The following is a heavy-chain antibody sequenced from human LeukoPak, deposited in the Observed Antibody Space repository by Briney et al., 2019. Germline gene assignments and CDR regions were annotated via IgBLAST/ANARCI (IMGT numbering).Heavy chain of an antibody. CDR2: FDPEDGET. V-gene: IGHV1-24*01. D-gene: IGHD3-9*01. Sequence: GSVKVSCKVSGYTLTELSMHWVRQAPRKGLEWMGGFDPEDGETIYAQKFQGRVTMTEDTSTDTAYMELSSLRSEDTAVYYCATDLTYYFDYWGQGTLVTVSS. J-gene: IGHJ4*02. CDR1: GYTLTELS. CDR3: ATDLTYYFDY.